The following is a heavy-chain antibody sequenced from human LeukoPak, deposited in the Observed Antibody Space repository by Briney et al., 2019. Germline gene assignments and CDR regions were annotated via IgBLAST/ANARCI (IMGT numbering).Heavy chain of an antibody. D-gene: IGHD2-8*01. V-gene: IGHV1-2*06. Sequence: VKVSCKASGYTFTGYYMHWVRQAPGQGLEWMGRINPNSGGTNYAQKFQGRVTMTRDTSISTAYMELSRLRSDDTAVYYCARGSAFDLRDIVLTAPFDYWGQGTLVTVSS. CDR3: ARGSAFDLRDIVLTAPFDY. CDR1: GYTFTGYY. J-gene: IGHJ4*02. CDR2: INPNSGGT.